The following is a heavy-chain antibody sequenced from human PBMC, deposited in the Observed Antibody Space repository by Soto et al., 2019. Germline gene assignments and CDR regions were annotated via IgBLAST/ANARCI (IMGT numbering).Heavy chain of an antibody. Sequence: QVQLVQSGAEVKKPGSSVKVSCKASGGTFSSYVVSWVRQAPGQGLEWMGGITPMFNTASYAQKFQGRVTITANESTSTAFMELSSLRSEHTAVYFCARVLRKQLCKNAFDLWGQGTMVTVSS. CDR2: ITPMFNTA. D-gene: IGHD5-18*01. V-gene: IGHV1-69*01. CDR1: GGTFSSYV. CDR3: ARVLRKQLCKNAFDL. J-gene: IGHJ3*01.